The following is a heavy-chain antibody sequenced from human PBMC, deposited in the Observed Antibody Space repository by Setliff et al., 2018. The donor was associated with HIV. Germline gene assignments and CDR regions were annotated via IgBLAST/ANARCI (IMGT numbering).Heavy chain of an antibody. D-gene: IGHD3-16*02. CDR2: INPSGGST. CDR1: GYTFTSYY. Sequence: ASVKVSCKASGYTFTSYYIHWVRQAPGQGLEWMGIINPSGGSTGYAQKFQGRVTMTRDTSTSTVYMELSSLRSEDTAVYYCARETYDYVWGTYRYRPRHFDYWGQGTPVTVS. V-gene: IGHV1-46*01. J-gene: IGHJ4*02. CDR3: ARETYDYVWGTYRYRPRHFDY.